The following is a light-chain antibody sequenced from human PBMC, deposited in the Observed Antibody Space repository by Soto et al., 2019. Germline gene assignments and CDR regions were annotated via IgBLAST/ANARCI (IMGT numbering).Light chain of an antibody. CDR2: CAS. J-gene: IGKJ5*01. CDR3: QQYTRTPRT. Sequence: DIVMTHSPHSLAVSLGDRATINCKSSQSVLYSSDNENYLAWYQKKPGQPPKLLIYCASTRETGGPDQCSGSGAGADVILPTSGRRAWNMVEDIFQQYTRTPRTFGQGTRLEIK. V-gene: IGKV4-1*01. CDR1: QSVLYSSDNENY.